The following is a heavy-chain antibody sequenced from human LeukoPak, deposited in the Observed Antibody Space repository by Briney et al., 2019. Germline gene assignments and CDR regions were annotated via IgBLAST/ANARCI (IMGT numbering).Heavy chain of an antibody. Sequence: AGGSLRLSCAASGFIFSNYAMHWVRQSPGKGLEYVSGISNNGGSTYYANSVKGRFTISRDNSMNTVYLQMGSLRPEDMAVYYCARDPLYYDMSGDYWGQGTLVAVSS. CDR2: ISNNGGST. CDR1: GFIFSNYA. V-gene: IGHV3-64*01. J-gene: IGHJ4*02. D-gene: IGHD3-22*01. CDR3: ARDPLYYDMSGDY.